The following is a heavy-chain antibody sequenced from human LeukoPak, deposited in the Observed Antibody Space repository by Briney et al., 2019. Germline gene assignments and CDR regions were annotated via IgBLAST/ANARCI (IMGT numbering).Heavy chain of an antibody. V-gene: IGHV4-34*01. D-gene: IGHD2-2*01. CDR1: GGSFSGYY. CDR2: INHSGST. J-gene: IGHJ4*02. Sequence: PSETLSLTCAVYGGSFSGYYWSWIRQPPGKGLEWIGEINHSGSTNYNPSLKSRVTISVDTSKNQFSPKLSSVTAADTAVYYCARRRYCSSTSCFRYYFDYWGQGTLVTVSS. CDR3: ARRRYCSSTSCFRYYFDY.